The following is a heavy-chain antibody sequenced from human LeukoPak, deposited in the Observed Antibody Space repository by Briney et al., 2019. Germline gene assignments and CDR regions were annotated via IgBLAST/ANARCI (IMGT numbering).Heavy chain of an antibody. Sequence: GASVKVSCKASGYTLTDYHMHWVRQAPGQGLECMGWINTNSGNTNYAQQFQGRVTMTRDTSINTAYMELGSLTSDDTAVYYCARGPLLRFLDYWGQGTLVTVSS. V-gene: IGHV1-2*02. CDR1: GYTLTDYH. D-gene: IGHD3-3*01. J-gene: IGHJ4*02. CDR2: INTNSGNT. CDR3: ARGPLLRFLDY.